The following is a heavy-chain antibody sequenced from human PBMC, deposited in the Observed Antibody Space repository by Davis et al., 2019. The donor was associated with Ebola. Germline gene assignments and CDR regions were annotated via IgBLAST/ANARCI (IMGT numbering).Heavy chain of an antibody. J-gene: IGHJ4*02. Sequence: SETLSLTCTVSGGSVSSGYYYWSWVRQPPGKGLEWIGYIYYSGSTKNNPSLKSRVTISVDTSKNQFSLKLSSVTAADTAVYFCAGAGYSSGWNFASWGQGTLVTVSS. CDR2: IYYSGST. D-gene: IGHD6-19*01. CDR3: AGAGYSSGWNFAS. CDR1: GGSVSSGYYY. V-gene: IGHV4-61*01.